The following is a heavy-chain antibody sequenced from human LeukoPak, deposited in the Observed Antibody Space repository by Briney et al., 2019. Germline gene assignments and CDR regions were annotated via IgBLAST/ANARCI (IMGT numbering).Heavy chain of an antibody. CDR2: INHSGST. D-gene: IGHD3-22*01. J-gene: IGHJ4*02. Sequence: SETLSLTCAVYGGSFSVYYWSWIRQPPGKGLEWIGEINHSGSTNYNPSLKSRVTISVDTSKNQFSLKLSSVTAADTAVYYCARPKYYYDSSGYYSNFDYWGQGTLVTVSS. CDR1: GGSFSVYY. V-gene: IGHV4-34*01. CDR3: ARPKYYYDSSGYYSNFDY.